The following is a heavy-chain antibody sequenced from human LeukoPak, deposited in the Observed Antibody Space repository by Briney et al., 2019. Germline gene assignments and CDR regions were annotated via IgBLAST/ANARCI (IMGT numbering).Heavy chain of an antibody. D-gene: IGHD3-10*01. CDR2: INPSGGST. CDR3: AREYYYGSGNYYNRIDY. V-gene: IGHV1-46*01. CDR1: GYTFTSYY. J-gene: IGHJ4*02. Sequence: ASVKVSCKASGYTFTSYYMHWVRQAPGQGLEWMGIINPSGGSTSYAQKFQGRVTMTRDMSISTAYMVLNRLRSDDTAVYYCAREYYYGSGNYYNRIDYWGQGTLVTVSS.